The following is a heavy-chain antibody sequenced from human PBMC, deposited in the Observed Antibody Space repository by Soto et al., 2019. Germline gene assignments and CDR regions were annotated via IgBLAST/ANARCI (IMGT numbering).Heavy chain of an antibody. D-gene: IGHD3-10*01. V-gene: IGHV3-53*01. Sequence: GGSLRLSCAASGFTVSSNYMSWVRQAPGKGLVWVSVIYSGGRPYDADSVKGPFTIARDNSKNTLYLQMNSLRAAATAVYKCARGGGTVGSGSYYNPHFDYWGQGTLVTVSS. J-gene: IGHJ4*02. CDR3: ARGGGTVGSGSYYNPHFDY. CDR2: IYSGGRP. CDR1: GFTVSSNY.